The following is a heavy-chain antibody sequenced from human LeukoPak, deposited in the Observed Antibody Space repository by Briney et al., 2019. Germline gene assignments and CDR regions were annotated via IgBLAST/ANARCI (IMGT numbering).Heavy chain of an antibody. Sequence: GGSLRLSCAASGFTFSSYSVNWVRQAPGKGLEWVSSISSRSDYIYYADSLKGRFTVSRDNAKNSLYLQMNSLRAEDTAVYYCARGHSGSYQGTDAFDIWGQGTVVTVSS. D-gene: IGHD1-26*01. V-gene: IGHV3-21*01. J-gene: IGHJ3*02. CDR2: ISSRSDYI. CDR1: GFTFSSYS. CDR3: ARGHSGSYQGTDAFDI.